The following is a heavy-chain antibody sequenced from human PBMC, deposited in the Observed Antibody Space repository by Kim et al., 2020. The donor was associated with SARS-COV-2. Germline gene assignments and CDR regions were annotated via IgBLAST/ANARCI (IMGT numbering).Heavy chain of an antibody. D-gene: IGHD3-3*01. J-gene: IGHJ4*02. Sequence: SETLSLTCAVYGGSFSGYYWSWIRQPPGKGLEWIGEINHSGSTNYNPSLKSRVTISVDTSKNQFSLKLSSVTAADTAVYYCARGVPTIAPDYWGQGTLVTVSS. CDR2: INHSGST. CDR1: GGSFSGYY. V-gene: IGHV4-34*01. CDR3: ARGVPTIAPDY.